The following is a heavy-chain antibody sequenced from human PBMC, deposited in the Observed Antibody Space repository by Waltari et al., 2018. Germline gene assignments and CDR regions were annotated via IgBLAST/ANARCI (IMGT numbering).Heavy chain of an antibody. CDR3: AKTPWSGRYYSYYYMDV. J-gene: IGHJ6*03. Sequence: EVQLVESGGGLVQPGGSLTLSCAGSGFNFQDYGMHWLRQTPGKGLEWVSGITYNSGAIGYADSVKGRFTISRDNARHFLSLQMNSLRPEDTALYFCAKTPWSGRYYSYYYMDVWGKGTTVTVSS. D-gene: IGHD3-3*01. CDR1: GFNFQDYG. CDR2: ITYNSGAI. V-gene: IGHV3-9*01.